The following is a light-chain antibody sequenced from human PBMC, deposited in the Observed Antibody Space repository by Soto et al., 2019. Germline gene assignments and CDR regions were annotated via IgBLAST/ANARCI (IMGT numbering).Light chain of an antibody. CDR2: GAS. CDR1: QTVSSN. J-gene: IGKJ1*01. CDR3: QQYNKWPWT. V-gene: IGKV3-15*01. Sequence: EMVMTQSPATLSVSPGERATLSCRASQTVSSNLAWYQQKRGQAPRLLIYGASTRATGIPARFSGSGSGTEFTLTISSLQSEDFAVYYCQQYNKWPWTFGQGTKVEIK.